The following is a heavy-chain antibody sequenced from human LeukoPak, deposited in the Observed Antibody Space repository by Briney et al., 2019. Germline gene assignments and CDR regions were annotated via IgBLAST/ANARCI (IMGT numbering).Heavy chain of an antibody. J-gene: IGHJ4*02. CDR2: IYWDDDK. D-gene: IGHD4-11*01. Sequence: SGPTLVKPTQTLTLTCTFSGFSLSTSGVGVGWIRQPPGKALEWLALIYWDDDKRYSPSLKSRLTITKDTSKNQVVLTMTNMDPVDTATYYRAHIHESTVTTNFDYWGQGTLVTVSS. V-gene: IGHV2-5*02. CDR3: AHIHESTVTTNFDY. CDR1: GFSLSTSGVG.